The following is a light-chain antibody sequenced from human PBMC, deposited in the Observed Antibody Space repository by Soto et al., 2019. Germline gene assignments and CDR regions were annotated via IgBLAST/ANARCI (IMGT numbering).Light chain of an antibody. Sequence: DFQMPQSPSSLSASVGDRVTITCQASQDITNYLNWYQQKPGKAPQLLIYDASNLETGVPSRFSGSGSGTDFTFTISSLQPEDIATYYCQQYDYLPLTFGGGTKVQIE. CDR2: DAS. J-gene: IGKJ4*01. V-gene: IGKV1-33*01. CDR3: QQYDYLPLT. CDR1: QDITNY.